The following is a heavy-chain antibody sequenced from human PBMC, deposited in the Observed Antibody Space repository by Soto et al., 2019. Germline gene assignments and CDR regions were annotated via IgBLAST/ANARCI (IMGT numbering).Heavy chain of an antibody. Sequence: SVKVSCKASGGTFSSYAISWVRQAPGQGLEWMGGIIPIFGTANYAQKLHGRVTFTAAKSTSTAYMELSRLSSEDPAVYYCAREQALYYGMDVWGQRPTVTVSS. CDR2: IIPIFGTA. CDR1: GGTFSSYA. J-gene: IGHJ6*02. CDR3: AREQALYYGMDV. V-gene: IGHV1-69*06.